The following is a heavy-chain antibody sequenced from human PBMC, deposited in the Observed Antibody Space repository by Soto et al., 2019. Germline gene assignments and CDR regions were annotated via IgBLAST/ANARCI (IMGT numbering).Heavy chain of an antibody. CDR3: AREQGQY. CDR2: INPSGGST. J-gene: IGHJ1*01. CDR1: GYTFTSYY. V-gene: IGHV1-46*01. Sequence: XSGKVCCKGSGYTFTSYYIHWVRQAPGQGLEWMGIINPSGGSTSYSQKFQGRVTMTRDTSTSTVYMELSSLRSEDTAVYYCAREQGQYWGPGTLVTVSS.